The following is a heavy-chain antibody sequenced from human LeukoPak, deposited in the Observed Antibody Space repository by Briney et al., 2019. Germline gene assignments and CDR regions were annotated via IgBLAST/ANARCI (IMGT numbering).Heavy chain of an antibody. CDR3: ARDQNYDSSGSFGMDV. D-gene: IGHD3-22*01. V-gene: IGHV4-59*11. CDR1: GGSISSHS. J-gene: IGHJ6*02. CDR2: IYYSGSI. Sequence: SETLSLTCTASGGSISSHSWSWIRQPPGKGLEWIGNIYYSGSIKYNPSLKSRVTTSVDTSKNQFSLKLSSVTAADTAVYYCARDQNYDSSGSFGMDVWGQGTTVTASS.